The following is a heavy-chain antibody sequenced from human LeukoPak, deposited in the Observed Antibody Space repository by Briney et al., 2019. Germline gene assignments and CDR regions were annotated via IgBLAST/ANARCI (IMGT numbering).Heavy chain of an antibody. CDR1: GYTFTSYY. CDR3: TRDLLLLYYFDY. CDR2: INPSGGST. D-gene: IGHD2-15*01. V-gene: IGHV1-46*01. J-gene: IGHJ4*02. Sequence: ASVKVSCKASGYTFTSYYMHWVRQAPGQELEWMGIINPSGGSTNYAQKFQGRVTMTKDTSASTVYMELSSLRSEDTAVYYCTRDLLLLYYFDYWGQGTLVTVSS.